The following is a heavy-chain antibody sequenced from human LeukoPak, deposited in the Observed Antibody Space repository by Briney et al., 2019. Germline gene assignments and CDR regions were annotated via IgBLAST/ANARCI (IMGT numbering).Heavy chain of an antibody. CDR2: ISYDGGNK. CDR1: GFTFSSYA. Sequence: GSLRLSCAASGFTFSSYAMHWVRQAPGKGLEWVAVISYDGGNKYYADSVKGRFTISRDNSKNTLYLQMNSLRAEDTAVYYCARADYDFWSSYSTDAFDIWGQGTMVTVSS. V-gene: IGHV3-30-3*01. CDR3: ARADYDFWSSYSTDAFDI. D-gene: IGHD3-3*01. J-gene: IGHJ3*02.